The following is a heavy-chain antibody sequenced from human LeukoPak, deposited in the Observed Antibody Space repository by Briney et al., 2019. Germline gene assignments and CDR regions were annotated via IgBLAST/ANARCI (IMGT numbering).Heavy chain of an antibody. V-gene: IGHV1-2*02. J-gene: IGHJ4*02. CDR3: ARDGDAVMVDFDY. CDR1: GYTFTDYY. Sequence: GASEMVSCKTSGYTFTDYYFYWLRQAPGQGLEWMAWIYPNSGATRYAQKFQGRITVTRDTSISTAYMELRTLTPDDTAVYYCARDGDAVMVDFDYWGQGTLVTVSS. CDR2: IYPNSGAT. D-gene: IGHD5-18*01.